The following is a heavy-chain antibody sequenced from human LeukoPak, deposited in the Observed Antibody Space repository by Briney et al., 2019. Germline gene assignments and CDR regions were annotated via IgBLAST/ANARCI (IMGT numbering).Heavy chain of an antibody. V-gene: IGHV3-7*01. CDR2: IKQDGSEK. CDR1: GFTFSSYA. Sequence: GGSLRLSCAASGFTFSSYAMSWVRQAPGKGLEWVANIKQDGSEKKYVDSVKGRFTISRDNAKNSLYLQMNSLRAEDTAVYYCARAVTTALDYWGQGTLVTVSS. J-gene: IGHJ4*02. D-gene: IGHD4-17*01. CDR3: ARAVTTALDY.